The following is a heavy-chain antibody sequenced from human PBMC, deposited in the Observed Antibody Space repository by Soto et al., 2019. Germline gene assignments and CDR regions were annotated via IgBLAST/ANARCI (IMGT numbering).Heavy chain of an antibody. CDR3: ARDLGGYDYGLDY. Sequence: ESGGGLVQPGGSLRLSCAASGFTFSRYWMNWVRQAPGMGLEWVASIKQDGSERYYVASVKGRFTISRDNAKNSLYLQMNSLRAEDTAVYYCARDLGGYDYGLDYWGQGTLVTVSS. D-gene: IGHD5-12*01. J-gene: IGHJ4*02. V-gene: IGHV3-7*01. CDR2: IKQDGSER. CDR1: GFTFSRYW.